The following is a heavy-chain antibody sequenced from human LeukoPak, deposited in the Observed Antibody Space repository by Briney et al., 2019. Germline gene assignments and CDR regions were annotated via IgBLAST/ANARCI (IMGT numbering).Heavy chain of an antibody. Sequence: GASVKVSCKASGYTFTGYYMHWVRQAPGQGLEWMGWINPNSGGTNYAQKFQGRVTMTRDTFISTAYMELSRLRSDDTAVYYCARVALRDYANAFDIWGQGTMVTVSS. V-gene: IGHV1-2*02. J-gene: IGHJ3*02. CDR1: GYTFTGYY. CDR3: ARVALRDYANAFDI. D-gene: IGHD4-17*01. CDR2: INPNSGGT.